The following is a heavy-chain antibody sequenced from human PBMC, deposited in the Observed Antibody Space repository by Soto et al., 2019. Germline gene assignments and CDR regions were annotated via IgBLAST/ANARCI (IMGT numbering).Heavy chain of an antibody. CDR3: AKGGSGSYYSGYYYYYGMDV. CDR2: VSGSGGST. D-gene: IGHD3-10*01. J-gene: IGHJ6*02. CDR1: GFTCSSYA. V-gene: IGHV3-23*01. Sequence: GGSLRVSCAASGFTCSSYAMSWVRQAPGKGLEWVSAVSGSGGSTYYADSVKGRLTISRDNSKNTLYLQMTSLRAEDTAVYYCAKGGSGSYYSGYYYYYGMDVWGQGTTVPVSS.